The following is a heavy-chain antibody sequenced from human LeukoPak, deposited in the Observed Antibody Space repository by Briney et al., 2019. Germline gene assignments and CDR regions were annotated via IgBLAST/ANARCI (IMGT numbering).Heavy chain of an antibody. CDR3: ARGYYYDSSGSDAFDI. J-gene: IGHJ3*02. V-gene: IGHV3-23*01. Sequence: PGGSLRLSCVASGFSFNSFGMSWVRQAPGKGLEWVSAISGTGGSTHYADSVKGRFTISRDNSKNTLYLQMNSLRAEDTAVYYCARGYYYDSSGSDAFDIWGQGTMVTVSS. CDR2: ISGTGGST. CDR1: GFSFNSFG. D-gene: IGHD3-22*01.